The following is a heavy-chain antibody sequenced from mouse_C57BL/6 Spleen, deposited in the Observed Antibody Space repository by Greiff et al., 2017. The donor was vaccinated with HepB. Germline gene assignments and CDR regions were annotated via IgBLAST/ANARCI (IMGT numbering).Heavy chain of an antibody. CDR3: ARDYGSSHWYFDV. Sequence: QVQLQQPGAELVRPGSSVKLSCKASGYTFTSYWMDWVKQRPGQGLEWIGNIYTSDSETHYNQKFKDKATLTVDKSSSTAYMQLSSLTSEDSAVYYCARDYGSSHWYFDVWGTGTTVTVSS. V-gene: IGHV1-61*01. J-gene: IGHJ1*03. CDR1: GYTFTSYW. CDR2: IYTSDSET. D-gene: IGHD1-1*01.